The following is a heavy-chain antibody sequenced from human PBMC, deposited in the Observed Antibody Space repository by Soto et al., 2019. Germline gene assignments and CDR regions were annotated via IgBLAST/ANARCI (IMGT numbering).Heavy chain of an antibody. J-gene: IGHJ4*02. CDR3: RRERYCSSGSCYPFDY. V-gene: IGHV1-18*01. CDR2: ISAYNGNT. CDR1: GYTFTSYG. Sequence: QVPLVQSGAEVKKPGASVKVSCKASGYTFTSYGISWVRQAPGQGLEWMGWISAYNGNTNYAQKLQGRVTMTTDTSTSTGYLELRSVGSVDTAVYYCRRERYCSSGSCYPFDYWGQGNLPSVSS. D-gene: IGHD2-15*01.